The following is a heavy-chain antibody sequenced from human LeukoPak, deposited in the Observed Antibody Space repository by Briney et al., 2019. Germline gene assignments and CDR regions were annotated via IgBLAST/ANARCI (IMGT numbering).Heavy chain of an antibody. J-gene: IGHJ5*02. V-gene: IGHV1-2*02. CDR2: INPNSGGT. CDR3: ARASYYDFWSGYPAQNNWFDP. Sequence: ASVKVSCKASGYTFTGYYMHWVRQAPGQGLEWMGWINPNSGGTNYAQKFQGRVTMTTDTSTSTAYMELRSLRSDDTAVYYCARASYYDFWSGYPAQNNWFDPWGQGTLVTVSS. D-gene: IGHD3-3*01. CDR1: GYTFTGYY.